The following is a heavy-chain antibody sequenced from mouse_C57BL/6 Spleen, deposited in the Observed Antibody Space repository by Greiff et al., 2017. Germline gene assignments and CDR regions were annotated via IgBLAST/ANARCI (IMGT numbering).Heavy chain of an antibody. Sequence: QVQLQQSGAELVRPGASVTLSCKASGYTFTDYEMHWVKQTPVHGLEWIGAIDPETGGTAYNQKFKGKAILTADKSSSTAYMELRSLTSEDSAVYYCTKEGPYYFDYWGQGTTLTVSS. CDR2: IDPETGGT. CDR3: TKEGPYYFDY. J-gene: IGHJ2*01. V-gene: IGHV1-15*01. CDR1: GYTFTDYE. D-gene: IGHD3-3*01.